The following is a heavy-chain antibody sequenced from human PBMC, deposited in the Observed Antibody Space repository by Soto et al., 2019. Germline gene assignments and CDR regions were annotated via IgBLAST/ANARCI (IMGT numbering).Heavy chain of an antibody. Sequence: QLQLQEAGSGLVKPSQTLSLTCAVSGDSISSGGNSWNWIRQPPGKGLEWVGYIFHSGTTYYNPSLKSRVTISLDRSKNQFSLKLTSVTAADTAVYYCVRDKWRAGVGGFYGMDVWGQGTTVTVSS. V-gene: IGHV4-30-2*01. CDR1: GDSISSGGNS. J-gene: IGHJ6*02. CDR3: VRDKWRAGVGGFYGMDV. CDR2: IFHSGTT. D-gene: IGHD6-13*01.